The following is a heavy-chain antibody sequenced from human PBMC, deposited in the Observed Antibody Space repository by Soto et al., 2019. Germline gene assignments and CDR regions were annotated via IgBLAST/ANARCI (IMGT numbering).Heavy chain of an antibody. D-gene: IGHD2-2*02. J-gene: IGHJ4*02. Sequence: QVQLVESGGGVVQPGRSLRLSCAASGFSVNTHVIHWIRQAPGKGLEWVAVLWYDGSREYYADSVKGRFTISRDNSKNMMYLQMDNLGVEDPAVYYCARVPRFDTWYFDYWGQGTLATVSS. CDR1: GFSVNTHV. V-gene: IGHV3-33*01. CDR2: LWYDGSRE. CDR3: ARVPRFDTWYFDY.